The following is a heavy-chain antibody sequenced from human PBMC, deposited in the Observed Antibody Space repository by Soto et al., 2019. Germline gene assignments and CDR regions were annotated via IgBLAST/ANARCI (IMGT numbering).Heavy chain of an antibody. J-gene: IGHJ6*02. CDR1: GFSFSDYW. D-gene: IGHD2-8*02. CDR3: ARERVVVHATIFYYYALDV. Sequence: EVQLVESGGGLVQPGGSLRLSCAASGFSFSDYWMSWVRQAPGKGLEWVANVKQDGSERYYVDSVKGRFTISRDNAKNSLYLQMNSLRAEDTAVYYCARERVVVHATIFYYYALDVWGQGTTVTVSS. V-gene: IGHV3-7*05. CDR2: VKQDGSER.